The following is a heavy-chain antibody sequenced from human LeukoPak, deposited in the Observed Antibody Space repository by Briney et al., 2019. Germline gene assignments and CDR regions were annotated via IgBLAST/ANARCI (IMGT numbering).Heavy chain of an antibody. V-gene: IGHV3-33*01. Sequence: GGSLRLSCAASGFAFSSFGLHWVRQAPGKGLEWLAVVWYDENNKDYADSVKGRFTISRDNSKNTLYLQMNSLRAEDTAVYYCARGREYDFWSGYSFDIWGQGTMVTVSP. J-gene: IGHJ3*02. CDR1: GFAFSSFG. D-gene: IGHD3-3*01. CDR2: VWYDENNK. CDR3: ARGREYDFWSGYSFDI.